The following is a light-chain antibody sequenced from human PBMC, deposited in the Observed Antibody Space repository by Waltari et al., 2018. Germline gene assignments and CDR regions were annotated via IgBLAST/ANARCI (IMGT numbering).Light chain of an antibody. CDR3: MQGTHWPRS. CDR2: KVS. CDR1: QSLVDSDGNTY. V-gene: IGKV2-30*01. J-gene: IGKJ1*01. Sequence: DVVMTQSPLSLPVTLGQRASISCSSSQSLVDSDGNTYLSWFQQRPGQSPRRLIYKVSNRDSGVPDRFSGSGSGTDFTLKISRVEADDIAIYYCMQGTHWPRSFGQGTKVEIE.